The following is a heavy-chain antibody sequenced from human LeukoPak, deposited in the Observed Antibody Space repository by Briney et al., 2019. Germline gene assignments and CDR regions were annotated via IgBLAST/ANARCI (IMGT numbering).Heavy chain of an antibody. CDR3: ARGKGITMIVAH. Sequence: ASLKVSCKDSGYTFTGSYIHWVRQAPGQGLEWMGWINPNSGGTNYAQKFQGRVTMTRDTSISTAYMELSRLRSDDTAVYYCARGKGITMIVAHWGQGTLVTVSS. CDR2: INPNSGGT. V-gene: IGHV1-2*02. CDR1: GYTFTGSY. D-gene: IGHD3-22*01. J-gene: IGHJ4*02.